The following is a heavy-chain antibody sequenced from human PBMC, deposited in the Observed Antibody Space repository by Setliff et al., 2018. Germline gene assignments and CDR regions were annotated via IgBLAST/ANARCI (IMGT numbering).Heavy chain of an antibody. CDR2: INTNTGNP. Sequence: ASVKVSCKTSGYTFTDFAMNWVRQAPGQGLEWMGWINTNTGNPVYAQGFTGRFVFSLDTSVSTAYLQISSLKAEDTAVYYCARASRFGTIVYKGYYYMDVWGKGTTVTVSS. CDR1: GYTFTDFA. V-gene: IGHV7-4-1*02. J-gene: IGHJ6*03. CDR3: ARASRFGTIVYKGYYYMDV. D-gene: IGHD3-10*01.